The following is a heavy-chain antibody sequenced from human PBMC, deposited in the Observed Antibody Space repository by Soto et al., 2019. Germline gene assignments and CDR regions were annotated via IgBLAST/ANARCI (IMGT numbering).Heavy chain of an antibody. CDR1: GFTFSSYG. V-gene: IGHV3-30*18. CDR3: AKEENYDFWSPYFDY. Sequence: GGSLRLSCAASGFTFSSYGMHWVRQAPGKGLEWVAVISYDGSNKYYADSVKGRFTISRDNSKNTLYLQMNSLRAEDTAVYYCAKEENYDFWSPYFDYWGQGTLVTVSS. CDR2: ISYDGSNK. D-gene: IGHD3-3*01. J-gene: IGHJ4*02.